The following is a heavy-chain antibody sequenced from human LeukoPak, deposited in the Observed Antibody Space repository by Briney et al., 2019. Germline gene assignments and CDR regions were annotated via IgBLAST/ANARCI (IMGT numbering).Heavy chain of an antibody. Sequence: PSETLSLTCTVSGGSISSSSYYWAWIRQPPGKGLEWIGSIYYSGNTYYSPSLKSRVTISVDTSKNQFSLKLSSVTAADTAVYYCARGYCSSTSCYKGAEYFQHWGQGTLVTVSS. CDR2: IYYSGNT. CDR3: ARGYCSSTSCYKGAEYFQH. D-gene: IGHD2-2*02. CDR1: GGSISSSSYY. V-gene: IGHV4-39*01. J-gene: IGHJ1*01.